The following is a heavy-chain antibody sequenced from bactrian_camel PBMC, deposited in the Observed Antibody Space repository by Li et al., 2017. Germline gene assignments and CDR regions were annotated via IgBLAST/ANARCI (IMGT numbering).Heavy chain of an antibody. Sequence: DVQLVESGGGLVQPGGSLRLSCAASGFAFSSYYMYLVRQAPGKGLEWVSTISSGGGTIDYSNSVKGRFTVSRDDVKNTAYLQMNSLKPEDTAVYYCVRFDVYYSDF. CDR2: ISSGGGTI. D-gene: IGHD4*01. V-gene: IGHV3S40*01. CDR1: GFAFSSYY.